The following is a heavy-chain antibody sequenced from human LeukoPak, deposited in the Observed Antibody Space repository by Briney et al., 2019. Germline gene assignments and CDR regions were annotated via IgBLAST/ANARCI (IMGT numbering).Heavy chain of an antibody. CDR2: INWNGAST. V-gene: IGHV3-20*04. CDR3: ATDYYGSGTFDY. D-gene: IGHD3-10*01. Sequence: GGSLRLSCAASGSTFSSYSMNWVRQVPGKGLEWITGINWNGASTGYADSLQGRFTISRDNANNSLYLQMNSLRVEDTALYYCATDYYGSGTFDYWGQGILVTVSS. J-gene: IGHJ4*02. CDR1: GSTFSSYS.